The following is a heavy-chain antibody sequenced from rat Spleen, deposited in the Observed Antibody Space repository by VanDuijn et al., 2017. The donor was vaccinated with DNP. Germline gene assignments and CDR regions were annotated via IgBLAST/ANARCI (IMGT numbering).Heavy chain of an antibody. V-gene: IGHV3-1*01. CDR2: ISFSGTT. Sequence: EVQLQASGPGLVKPSQSLSLTCSVTGYSITGNYWGWIRKFPGNKMEWIGHISFSGTTTYSPSLRSRISITRDTSKNHFFLHLNSVTTEDTATYYCARWTRYFDYWGQGVMVTVSS. CDR1: GYSITGNY. D-gene: IGHD1-7*01. CDR3: ARWTRYFDY. J-gene: IGHJ2*01.